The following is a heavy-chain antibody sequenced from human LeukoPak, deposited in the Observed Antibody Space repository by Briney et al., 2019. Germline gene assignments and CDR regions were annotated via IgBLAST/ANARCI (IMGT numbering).Heavy chain of an antibody. CDR3: ARGGYYGDYICDY. V-gene: IGHV3-21*06. Sequence: PGGSLRLSCAASGFTFSSYSMNWVRQAPGKGLEWVASISKSSNYIYYADSVKGRFTISRDNAKSSLYLQMNSLRAEDTAVYYCARGGYYGDYICDYWGQGTLVTVSS. D-gene: IGHD4-17*01. CDR1: GFTFSSYS. CDR2: ISKSSNYI. J-gene: IGHJ4*02.